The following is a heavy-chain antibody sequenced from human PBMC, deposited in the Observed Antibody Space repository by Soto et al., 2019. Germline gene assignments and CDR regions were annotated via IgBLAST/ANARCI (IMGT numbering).Heavy chain of an antibody. CDR3: ARSGYDFWSGYYTYYYYGMDV. CDR1: GYSFTSHW. D-gene: IGHD3-3*01. Sequence: PGESLKISCKGSGYSFTSHWISWVRQMPGKGLEWMGRIDPSDSYTNYSPSFQGHVTISADKSISTAYLQWSSLKASDTAMYYCARSGYDFWSGYYTYYYYGMDVWGQGTTVTVSS. J-gene: IGHJ6*02. CDR2: IDPSDSYT. V-gene: IGHV5-10-1*01.